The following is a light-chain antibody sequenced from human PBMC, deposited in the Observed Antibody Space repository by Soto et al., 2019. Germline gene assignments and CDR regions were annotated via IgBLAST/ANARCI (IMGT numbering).Light chain of an antibody. CDR3: CSWAGNSLV. V-gene: IGLV2-11*01. CDR2: DVN. Sequence: QSALTQPHSVYGSPGQSVTISCTGTSSDVGGYNYVSWYQQHPGKAPKIKIYDVNERPAGVPDRFSGSKSGNTDSLTISGLQAEDEADYYCCSWAGNSLVFGGGTKLTVL. CDR1: SSDVGGYNY. J-gene: IGLJ3*02.